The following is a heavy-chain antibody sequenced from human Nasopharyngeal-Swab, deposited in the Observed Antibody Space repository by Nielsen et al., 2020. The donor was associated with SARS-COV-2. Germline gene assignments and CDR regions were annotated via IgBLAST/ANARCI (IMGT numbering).Heavy chain of an antibody. J-gene: IGHJ5*02. V-gene: IGHV4-38-2*02. CDR3: ARADGRFVNWFDP. CDR1: GYSISSGYY. Sequence: SETLSLTCTVSGYSISSGYYWGWIRQPPGKGLEWIGSIYHSGSTYYNPSLKSRVTISVDTSKNQFSLKLSSVTAADTAVYYCARADGRFVNWFDPWGQGTLVTVSS. D-gene: IGHD2-15*01. CDR2: IYHSGST.